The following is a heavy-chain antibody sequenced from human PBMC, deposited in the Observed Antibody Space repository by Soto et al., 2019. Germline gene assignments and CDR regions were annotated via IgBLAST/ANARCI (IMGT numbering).Heavy chain of an antibody. J-gene: IGHJ5*02. V-gene: IGHV1-2*02. CDR2: INPNSGGT. CDR3: ARDRLDYYGSGFDP. D-gene: IGHD3-10*01. Sequence: GASVKVSCKASGYTFTGYYMHWVRQAPGQGLEWMGWINPNSGGTNYAQKFQGRVTMTRDTSISTAYMELSRLRSDDTAVYYCARDRLDYYGSGFDPWGQGTLVTVSS. CDR1: GYTFTGYY.